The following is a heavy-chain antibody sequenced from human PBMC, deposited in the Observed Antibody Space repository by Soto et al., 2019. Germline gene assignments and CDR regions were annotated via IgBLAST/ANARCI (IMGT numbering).Heavy chain of an antibody. CDR2: MYSSGSF. CDR3: AREWSAFAY. D-gene: IGHD2-15*01. Sequence: SETLSLTCTVSGGSITSYKWSWIRQSPGKGLEWIANMYSSGSFDYNPSLKSRVTMSADTSKNEYFLKLSSATAADTAVYYCAREWSAFAYWGQGILVTVSS. CDR1: GGSITSYK. J-gene: IGHJ4*02. V-gene: IGHV4-59*01.